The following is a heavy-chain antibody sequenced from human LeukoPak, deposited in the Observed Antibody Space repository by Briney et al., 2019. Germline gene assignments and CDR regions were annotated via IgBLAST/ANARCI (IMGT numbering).Heavy chain of an antibody. Sequence: SETLSLTCTVSGDSIRTTSYWWGWIRQSPAKGLEWIGSMSYIGLTSYNPSLKSRVTISVDTSKNQFSLHLSPVTAADTAVYYCTRLPLDYSLDYWGQGTLVSVSS. D-gene: IGHD4-11*01. CDR1: GDSIRTTSYW. J-gene: IGHJ4*02. V-gene: IGHV4-39*01. CDR3: TRLPLDYSLDY. CDR2: MSYIGLT.